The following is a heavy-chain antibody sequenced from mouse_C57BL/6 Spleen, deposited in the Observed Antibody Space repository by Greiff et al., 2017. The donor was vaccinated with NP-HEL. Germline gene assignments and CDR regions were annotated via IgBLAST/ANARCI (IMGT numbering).Heavy chain of an antibody. V-gene: IGHV1-52*01. J-gene: IGHJ4*01. D-gene: IGHD2-1*01. CDR2: IDPSDSET. CDR1: GYTFTSYW. CDR3: AREGIYDGNCDYYAMDY. Sequence: QVQLQQPGAELVRPGSSVKLSCKASGYTFTSYWMHWVKQRPIQGLEWIGNIDPSDSETHYNQKFKDKATLTVDNSSSTAYMQLSSLTSEDSAVYYCAREGIYDGNCDYYAMDYWGQGTSVTVSS.